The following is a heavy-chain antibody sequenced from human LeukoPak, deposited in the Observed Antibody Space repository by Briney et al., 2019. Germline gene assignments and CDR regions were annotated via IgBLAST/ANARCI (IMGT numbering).Heavy chain of an antibody. CDR1: GFTFSSYA. Sequence: PGGSLRLSCAASGFTFSSYAMSWVRQAPGKGLEWVSAISGSGGSTYYADSVKGRFTISRDNSKNTLYLQMNSLRAEDTAVYYSARDRKARDILTGWDYWGQGTLVTVSS. D-gene: IGHD3-9*01. CDR3: ARDRKARDILTGWDY. J-gene: IGHJ4*02. CDR2: ISGSGGST. V-gene: IGHV3-23*01.